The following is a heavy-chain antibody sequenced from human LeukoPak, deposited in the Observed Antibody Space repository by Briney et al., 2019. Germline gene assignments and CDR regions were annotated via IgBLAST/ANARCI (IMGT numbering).Heavy chain of an antibody. CDR2: FYYSGST. Sequence: SETLSLTCTVSGGSITSSNYYWGWIRQPPGKGLEWIGSFYYSGSTNYNLSLKGRVTISVDASKNQFSLKLSSVTAADTAVYYCVYYYGSGSVEYWGQGTLVTVSS. D-gene: IGHD3-10*01. CDR1: GGSITSSNYY. V-gene: IGHV4-39*01. J-gene: IGHJ4*02. CDR3: VYYYGSGSVEY.